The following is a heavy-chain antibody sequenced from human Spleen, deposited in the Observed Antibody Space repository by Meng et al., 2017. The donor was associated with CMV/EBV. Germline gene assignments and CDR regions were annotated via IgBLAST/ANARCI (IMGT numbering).Heavy chain of an antibody. J-gene: IGHJ4*02. CDR1: GFPFISYN. V-gene: IGHV3-23*01. Sequence: GESLKISCAASGFPFISYNMNWVRQAPGKGLEWVSPITATSGSTYYTDSVKGRFTVSRDNSKNTLYLQMNSLRAEDTAVYYCAKAYSSSWYREYYDYWGQGTLVTVSS. D-gene: IGHD6-13*01. CDR3: AKAYSSSWYREYYDY. CDR2: ITATSGST.